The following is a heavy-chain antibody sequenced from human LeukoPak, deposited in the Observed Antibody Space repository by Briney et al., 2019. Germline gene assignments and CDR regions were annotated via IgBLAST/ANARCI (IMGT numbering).Heavy chain of an antibody. CDR2: ISYDGSTK. Sequence: PGGSLRRSCAASGFTFSSYTMHWVRQAPGKGLEWVAVISYDGSTKYYADSMKGRFTISRDISKNTLYLQMNSLRAEDTAVYYCAREGYYDSSGYSDAGIDYWGQGSLVTVSS. V-gene: IGHV3-30*04. D-gene: IGHD3-22*01. J-gene: IGHJ4*02. CDR3: AREGYYDSSGYSDAGIDY. CDR1: GFTFSSYT.